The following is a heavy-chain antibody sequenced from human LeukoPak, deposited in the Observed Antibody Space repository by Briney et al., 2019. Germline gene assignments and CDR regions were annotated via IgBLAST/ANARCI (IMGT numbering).Heavy chain of an antibody. V-gene: IGHV1-2*02. Sequence: ASVKISCKSSGYIFTGYYMHWVRQAHGQGLEWMGWINPNSGGTNYAQKFQGRVTMTRDTSISTAYMELSRLRSDDTAVYYCARIAYSGYDFRGGADYWGQGTLVTVSS. J-gene: IGHJ4*02. CDR1: GYIFTGYY. CDR3: ARIAYSGYDFRGGADY. D-gene: IGHD5-12*01. CDR2: INPNSGGT.